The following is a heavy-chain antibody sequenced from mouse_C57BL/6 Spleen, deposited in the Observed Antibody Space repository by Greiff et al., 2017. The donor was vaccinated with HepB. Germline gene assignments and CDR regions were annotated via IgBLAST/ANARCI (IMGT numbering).Heavy chain of an antibody. CDR2: INPYNGGT. CDR1: GYTFTDYY. Sequence: VQLQQSGPVLVKPGASVKMSCKASGYTFTDYYMNWVKQSHGKSLEWIGVINPYNGGTSYNQKFKGKATLTVDKSSSTAYMELNSLTSEDSAVYYCARKGNWVFAYWGQGTLVTVSA. J-gene: IGHJ3*01. CDR3: ARKGNWVFAY. V-gene: IGHV1-19*01. D-gene: IGHD4-1*01.